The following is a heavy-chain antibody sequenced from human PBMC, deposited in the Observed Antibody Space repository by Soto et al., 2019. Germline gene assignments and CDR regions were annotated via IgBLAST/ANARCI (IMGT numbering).Heavy chain of an antibody. CDR3: ARDRGDSSGCFDY. Sequence: ASVKVSCKAPGDTFTSYYLNWVRQAPGQGLEWMGVINPHGGSTNYAQKFQGRVTITADKSTSTAYMELSSLRSEDTAVYYCARDRGDSSGCFDYWGQGTLVTVSS. D-gene: IGHD6-19*01. J-gene: IGHJ4*02. CDR1: GDTFTSYY. CDR2: INPHGGST. V-gene: IGHV1-46*01.